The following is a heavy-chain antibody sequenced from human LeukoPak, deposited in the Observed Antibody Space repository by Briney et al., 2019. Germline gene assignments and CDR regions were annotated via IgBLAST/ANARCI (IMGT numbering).Heavy chain of an antibody. CDR3: ARQPLDYYDSSGGAFDI. V-gene: IGHV4-59*01. Sequence: PSETLSLTCTVSGAFISSYHWSWIRQPPGKGLEWIAYIYYSGSTTYNPSLKSRLTMSVDTSKNQFSLKLSSVTAADTAVYYCARQPLDYYDSSGGAFDIWGQGTMVTVSS. CDR2: IYYSGST. D-gene: IGHD3-22*01. CDR1: GAFISSYH. J-gene: IGHJ3*02.